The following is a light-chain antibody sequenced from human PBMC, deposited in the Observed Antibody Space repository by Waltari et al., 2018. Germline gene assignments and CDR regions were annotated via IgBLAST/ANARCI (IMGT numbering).Light chain of an antibody. J-gene: IGKJ1*01. CDR3: QHYLRLPVT. V-gene: IGKV3-20*01. Sequence: EIVLTQSPGTLSLSLGERATVPCRTSQSVSRALAWYQQKPGQAPRLPIYGASTRATGIPDRFSGSGSGTDFSLTISRLEPDDFAVYYCQHYLRLPVTFGQGTTVEI. CDR2: GAS. CDR1: QSVSRA.